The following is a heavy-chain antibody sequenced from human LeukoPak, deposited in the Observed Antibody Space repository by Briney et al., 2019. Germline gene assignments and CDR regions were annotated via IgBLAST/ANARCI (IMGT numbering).Heavy chain of an antibody. Sequence: ASVMVSCKASGYTFTGYYMHWVRQAPGQGLGWMGWINPYSGGTNYAQKVQGRVTMTRDPSISTAYMELSRLSSDDTAVYYCARDHFDFWSGYSATYFDYWGQGTLVTVSS. CDR3: ARDHFDFWSGYSATYFDY. V-gene: IGHV1-2*02. CDR1: GYTFTGYY. D-gene: IGHD3-3*01. CDR2: INPYSGGT. J-gene: IGHJ4*02.